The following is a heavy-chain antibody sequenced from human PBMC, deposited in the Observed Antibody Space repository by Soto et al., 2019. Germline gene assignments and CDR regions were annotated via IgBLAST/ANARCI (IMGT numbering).Heavy chain of an antibody. Sequence: QITLKESGPTLVKPTQTLTLTCTFSGFSLTTSGVGVGWIRQPPGKALEWLALIYWNDDQYYIPSLKTRLTITKDTSRNPVVLTMTNMDPGDTATYYCAHKDPAAVLTFDYCGQGPLLTVSS. J-gene: IGHJ4*02. D-gene: IGHD6-13*01. CDR1: GFSLTTSGVG. CDR2: IYWNDDQ. V-gene: IGHV2-5*01. CDR3: AHKDPAAVLTFDY.